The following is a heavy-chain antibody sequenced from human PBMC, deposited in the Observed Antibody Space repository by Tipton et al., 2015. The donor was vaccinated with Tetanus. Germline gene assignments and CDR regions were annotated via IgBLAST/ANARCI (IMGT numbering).Heavy chain of an antibody. Sequence: TLSLTCDVYDGSFSAFYWDWIRQTPGKGLEWIGNIYYNGNTLQNPSLKSRVTMSLDKSKNQFSLKLRSVTAADTAFYYCARTAVNWFDPWGQGILVTVSS. J-gene: IGHJ5*02. V-gene: IGHV4-34*01. CDR3: ARTAVNWFDP. D-gene: IGHD2-21*02. CDR2: IYYNGNT. CDR1: DGSFSAFY.